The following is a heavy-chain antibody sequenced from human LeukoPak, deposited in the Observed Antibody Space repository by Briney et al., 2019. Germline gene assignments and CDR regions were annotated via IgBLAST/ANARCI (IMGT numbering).Heavy chain of an antibody. CDR1: GGTFSTYA. Sequence: SVKVSCKASGGTFSTYAISWVRQAPGQGLEWMGGIIPIFGTANYAQKFQGRVTITADESTSTAYMELSSLRSEDTAVYYCARGTAGWLQFLFDYWGQGTLVTVCS. D-gene: IGHD5-24*01. V-gene: IGHV1-69*13. CDR3: ARGTAGWLQFLFDY. CDR2: IIPIFGTA. J-gene: IGHJ4*02.